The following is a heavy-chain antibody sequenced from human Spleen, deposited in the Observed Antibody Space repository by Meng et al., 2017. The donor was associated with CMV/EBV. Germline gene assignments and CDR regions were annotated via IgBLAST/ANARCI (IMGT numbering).Heavy chain of an antibody. J-gene: IGHJ5*02. Sequence: YTFTGYYMHWVRQAPGQGLEWMGWINPDSGVTKYAQKFQGRVVLTRDTSINTAYMELSRLGFDDTAVYYCAREERDHSKFLMDWMDPWGQGTLVTVSS. CDR2: INPDSGVT. V-gene: IGHV1-2*02. D-gene: IGHD2/OR15-2a*01. CDR1: YTFTGYY. CDR3: AREERDHSKFLMDWMDP.